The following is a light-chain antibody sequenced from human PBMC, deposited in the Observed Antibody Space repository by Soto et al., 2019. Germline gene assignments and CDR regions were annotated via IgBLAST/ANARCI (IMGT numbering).Light chain of an antibody. CDR1: SGHSSYA. Sequence: QAVVTQSPSASASLGASVKLTCTLSSGHSSYAIAWHQKQPGKGPRYLMDLNNDGSHTKGDGIPDRFSGFSSGADRFLIISSLQSEDEADYYCQTWGTGFQFFGGGTKLTVL. CDR3: QTWGTGFQF. V-gene: IGLV4-69*01. J-gene: IGLJ2*01. CDR2: LNNDGSH.